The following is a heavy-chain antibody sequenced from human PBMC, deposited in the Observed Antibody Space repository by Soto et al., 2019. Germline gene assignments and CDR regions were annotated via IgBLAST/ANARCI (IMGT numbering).Heavy chain of an antibody. CDR3: AKKNYDSSGYSDV. D-gene: IGHD3-22*01. Sequence: GSLSLSCAASGFTFSSFAMSWVRQAPGKGLEWVSIISGTGDNTYYADSVKVRFTISRDNSKNTVYLQMNSLRAEDTAVYYCAKKNYDSSGYSDVWGQGTTVTSP. V-gene: IGHV3-23*01. CDR1: GFTFSSFA. J-gene: IGHJ6*02. CDR2: ISGTGDNT.